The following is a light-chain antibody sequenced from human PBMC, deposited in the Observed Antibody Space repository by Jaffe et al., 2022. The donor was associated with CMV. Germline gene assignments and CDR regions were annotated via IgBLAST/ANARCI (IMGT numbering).Light chain of an antibody. CDR1: KLGDKY. CDR3: QAWDNSTVV. V-gene: IGLV3-1*01. CDR2: QDT. Sequence: SYELTQPPSVSVSPGQTASITCSGDKLGDKYASWYQQKPGQSPVLVIYQDTKRPSGIPERFSGSNSGNTATLTISGTQAMDEADYYCQAWDNSTVVFGGGTKLTVL. J-gene: IGLJ2*01.